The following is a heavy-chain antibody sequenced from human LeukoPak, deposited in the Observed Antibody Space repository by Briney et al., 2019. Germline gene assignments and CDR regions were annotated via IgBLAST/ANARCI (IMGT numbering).Heavy chain of an antibody. D-gene: IGHD3-22*01. Sequence: SETLSLTCTVSGGSISSYYWSWIRQPAGKGLEWIGRIYTSGSTNYNPSLKSRVTISVDTSKNQFSLKLSSVTAADTAVYYCARAEGLRDSSGYYYEYRGFEIWGQGTMVTVSS. CDR1: GGSISSYY. V-gene: IGHV4-4*07. CDR3: ARAEGLRDSSGYYYEYRGFEI. J-gene: IGHJ3*02. CDR2: IYTSGST.